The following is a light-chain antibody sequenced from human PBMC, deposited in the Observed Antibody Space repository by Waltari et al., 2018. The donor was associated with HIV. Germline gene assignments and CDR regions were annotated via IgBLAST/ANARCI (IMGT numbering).Light chain of an antibody. Sequence: SFELTQPPSVSVSPGQTARITCSGDALAKQYTYWYQTKPGQAPVVVIYKDTERPSGIPERFSGSSSGTTVTLTISGVQSEDEADYYCQSADTGGTRVFGPGTKVTVL. CDR1: ALAKQY. CDR2: KDT. J-gene: IGLJ1*01. CDR3: QSADTGGTRV. V-gene: IGLV3-25*03.